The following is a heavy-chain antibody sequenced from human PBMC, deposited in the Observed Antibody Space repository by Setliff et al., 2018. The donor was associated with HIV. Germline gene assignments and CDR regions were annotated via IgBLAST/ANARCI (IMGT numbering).Heavy chain of an antibody. D-gene: IGHD2-15*01. CDR3: ARGRRDCSSGRCYGPYYMDV. Sequence: GGSLRLSCEASGFRVTDTYMAWVRQAPGKGLEWVTLIYKAGKTYYADFVKGRFTISRDNAKSTLYLQMNSLRAEETATYYCARGRRDCSSGRCYGPYYMDVWGKGTTVTVSS. CDR2: IYKAGKT. V-gene: IGHV3-66*01. J-gene: IGHJ6*03. CDR1: GFRVTDTY.